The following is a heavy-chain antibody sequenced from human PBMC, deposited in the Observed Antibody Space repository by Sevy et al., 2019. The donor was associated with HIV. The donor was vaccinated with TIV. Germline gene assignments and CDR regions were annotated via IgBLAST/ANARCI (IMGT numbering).Heavy chain of an antibody. J-gene: IGHJ1*01. CDR3: ASHRGYDYVWGSYRRYYAEYFQH. D-gene: IGHD3-16*02. CDR2: IYYSGST. Sequence: SETLSLTCTVSGGSISSSSYYWGWIRQPPGKGLEWIGSIYYSGSTYYNPSLKSRVTISVDTSKNQFSLKLSSVTAADTAVYYGASHRGYDYVWGSYRRYYAEYFQHWGQGTLVTVSS. V-gene: IGHV4-39*01. CDR1: GGSISSSSYY.